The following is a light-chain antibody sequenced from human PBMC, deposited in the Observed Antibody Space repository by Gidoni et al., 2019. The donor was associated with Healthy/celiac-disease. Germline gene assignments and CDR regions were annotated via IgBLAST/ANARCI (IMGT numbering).Light chain of an antibody. CDR2: ASS. Sequence: DIQMTQSPSSLSASVGERVTITCRASHIISGYFNWYQQKPGKAPKLLIYASSTLRSGVPSMFSGSGSGTDFTLTISSLQPDDFATYYCQLSYSTLTFGPGTKVDIK. V-gene: IGKV1-39*01. J-gene: IGKJ3*01. CDR1: HIISGY. CDR3: QLSYSTLT.